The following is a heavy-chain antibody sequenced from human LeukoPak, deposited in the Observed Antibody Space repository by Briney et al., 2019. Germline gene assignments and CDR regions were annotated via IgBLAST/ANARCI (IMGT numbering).Heavy chain of an antibody. J-gene: IGHJ3*01. V-gene: IGHV4-59*01. D-gene: IGHD3-22*01. CDR3: ARDVRVGAYDSSGFVI. CDR2: IYYSGST. CDR1: GGSISSYY. Sequence: SETLSLTCTVSGGSISSYYWSWIRQPPGKGLEWIGYIYYSGSTNYNPSLKSRVTISVDTSKNQFSLKLSSVTAADTAVYYCARDVRVGAYDSSGFVIWGQGTMVTVSS.